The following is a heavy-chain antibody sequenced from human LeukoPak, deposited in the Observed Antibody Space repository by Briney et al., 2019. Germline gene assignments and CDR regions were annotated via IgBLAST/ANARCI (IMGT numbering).Heavy chain of an antibody. CDR2: ISAAGGST. D-gene: IGHD1-26*01. CDR1: GFTFNNYA. J-gene: IGHJ4*02. CDR3: ARDRAGGNYATFEY. V-gene: IGHV3-23*01. Sequence: GGSLRLSCAASGFTFNNYAISWVRQAPGKWLEWVLAISAAGGSTYYADSVKGRFTFSRDNAKNTLYVQMNSLRAEDTAVYYCARDRAGGNYATFEYWGQGALVTVSS.